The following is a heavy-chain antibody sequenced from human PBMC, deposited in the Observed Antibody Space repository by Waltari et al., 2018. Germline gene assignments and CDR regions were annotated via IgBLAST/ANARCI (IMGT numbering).Heavy chain of an antibody. CDR3: ARLGITMTPDY. J-gene: IGHJ4*02. Sequence: QVQLVQSGAELKKPGASVKLSCKASGYTFTSYYVQWVRQAPGQGLEWRGGMNSGGDTTMYAQKFQGRGTMTRDTSTSTVYMELSSLRSEDTAVYYCARLGITMTPDYWGQGTLVTVSS. CDR2: MNSGGDTT. CDR1: GYTFTSYY. V-gene: IGHV1-46*01.